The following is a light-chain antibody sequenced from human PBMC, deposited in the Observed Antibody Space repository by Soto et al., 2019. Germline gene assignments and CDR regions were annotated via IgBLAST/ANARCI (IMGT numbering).Light chain of an antibody. Sequence: QSVLTQPPSASGTPGQRVTISCSGSSSNIGSNTVNWYQQLPGTAPKLLIYSNNQRPTGVPDRFSGSKSGTSASLAISGLQSEDEADYYCAAWGDSLNWVVFGGGTKLTVL. J-gene: IGLJ2*01. V-gene: IGLV1-44*01. CDR1: SSNIGSNT. CDR2: SNN. CDR3: AAWGDSLNWVV.